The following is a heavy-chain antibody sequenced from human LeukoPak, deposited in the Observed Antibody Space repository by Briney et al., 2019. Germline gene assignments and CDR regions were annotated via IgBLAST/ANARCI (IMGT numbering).Heavy chain of an antibody. V-gene: IGHV3-30*02. J-gene: IGHJ4*02. D-gene: IGHD3-3*01. Sequence: GGSLRLSCAASGFTFSSYGMHWVRQAPGKGLEWVAFIRYDGSNKYYADSVKGRFTISRDNSKNTLYLQMNSLRAEDTAVYYCARSPTIFGVVRSLDYWGQGTLVTVSS. CDR2: IRYDGSNK. CDR1: GFTFSSYG. CDR3: ARSPTIFGVVRSLDY.